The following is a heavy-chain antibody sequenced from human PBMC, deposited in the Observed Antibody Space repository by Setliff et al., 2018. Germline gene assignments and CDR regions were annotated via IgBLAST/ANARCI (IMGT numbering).Heavy chain of an antibody. CDR2: ITIDDAYS. J-gene: IGHJ3*02. CDR1: GFSFRIYA. V-gene: IGHV3-23*01. D-gene: IGHD3-22*01. CDR3: ARDRISRYYDSGAHAFDI. Sequence: GGSLRLSCAASGFSFRIYAMSWVRQAPGKGLEWVSTITIDDAYSYYADSVKGRFTISRDNSQNTLYLQMNSLRAEDTAVYYCARDRISRYYDSGAHAFDIWGQGTMVTVSS.